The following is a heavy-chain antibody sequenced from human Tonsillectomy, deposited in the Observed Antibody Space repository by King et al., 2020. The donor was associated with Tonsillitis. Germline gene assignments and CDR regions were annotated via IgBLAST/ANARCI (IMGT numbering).Heavy chain of an antibody. CDR2: INPSGGST. J-gene: IGHJ4*02. Sequence: QLVQSGAEVKKPGASVKVSCKASGYTFTSDYVHWVRQAPGQGLEWMGLINPSGGSTRYAQKFQGRVIMTRDTSTSTVYMELSSLRSEDTAVYYCARTYYYDRSGYYFGYWGQGTLVTVSS. CDR3: ARTYYYDRSGYYFGY. D-gene: IGHD3-22*01. V-gene: IGHV1-46*01. CDR1: GYTFTSDY.